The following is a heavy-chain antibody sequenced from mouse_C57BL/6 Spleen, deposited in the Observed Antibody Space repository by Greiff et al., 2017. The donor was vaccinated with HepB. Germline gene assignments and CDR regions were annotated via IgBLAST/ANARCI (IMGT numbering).Heavy chain of an antibody. D-gene: IGHD1-1*01. J-gene: IGHJ2*01. V-gene: IGHV14-3*01. CDR2: IDPANGNT. Sequence: EVQLVESVAELVRPGASVKLSCTASGFNIKNTYMHWVKQRPEQGLEWIGRIDPANGNTKYAPKFQGKATITADTSSNTAYLQLSSLTSEDTAIYYCARRITTVVAHFDYWGQGTTLTVSS. CDR3: ARRITTVVAHFDY. CDR1: GFNIKNTY.